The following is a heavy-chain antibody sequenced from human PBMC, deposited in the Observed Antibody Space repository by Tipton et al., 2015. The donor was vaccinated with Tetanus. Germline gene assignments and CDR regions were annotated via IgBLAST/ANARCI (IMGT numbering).Heavy chain of an antibody. CDR2: ISIGGAT. Sequence: SLRLSCTASGFSFASYEMHWVRQAAGKGLEWVSRISIGGATSYRESVKGRFTISRENAKNSLYLQMNSLRAGDTAVYYRVRKSQLRYPGGMDEWGQGTTVTVSS. CDR1: GFSFASYE. J-gene: IGHJ6*02. D-gene: IGHD3-9*01. CDR3: VRKSQLRYPGGMDE. V-gene: IGHV3-13*01.